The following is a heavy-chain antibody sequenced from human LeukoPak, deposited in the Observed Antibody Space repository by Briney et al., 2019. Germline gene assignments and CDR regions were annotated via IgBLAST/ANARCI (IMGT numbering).Heavy chain of an antibody. CDR3: ARDLYDILTGYYPEYYYYYGMDV. D-gene: IGHD3-9*01. J-gene: IGHJ6*02. CDR1: GFTFSSYA. V-gene: IGHV3-64*01. Sequence: PGGSLRLSCAASGFTFSSYAMHWVRQAPGKGPEYVSAISSNGGSTYYANSVKGRFTISRDNSKNTLYLQMGSLRAEDMAVYYCARDLYDILTGYYPEYYYYYGMDVWGQGTTVTVSS. CDR2: ISSNGGST.